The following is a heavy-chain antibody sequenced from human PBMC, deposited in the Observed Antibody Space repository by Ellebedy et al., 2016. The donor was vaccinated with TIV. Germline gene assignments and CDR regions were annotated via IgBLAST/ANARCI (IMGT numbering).Heavy chain of an antibody. D-gene: IGHD3-10*01. V-gene: IGHV3-74*01. J-gene: IGHJ4*02. Sequence: GESLKISCAASGFTFSSYWMHWVRQAPGKGLVWVSRIYNDGSSTNYADSVKGRFAISRDNAKNTLYLQMNSLRAEDTAVYYCARGGSTYFYYWGQGALVTVSS. CDR2: IYNDGSST. CDR1: GFTFSSYW. CDR3: ARGGSTYFYY.